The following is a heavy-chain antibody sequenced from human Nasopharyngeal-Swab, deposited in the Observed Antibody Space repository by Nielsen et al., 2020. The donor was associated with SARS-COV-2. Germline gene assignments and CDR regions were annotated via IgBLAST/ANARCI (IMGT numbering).Heavy chain of an antibody. CDR1: GFSLSPSGMC. Sequence: SGPTLVKPTQPLTLTCTFSGFSLSPSGMCVSWVRQPPGKALEWLALIDWDDDKYYSTSLKTRLTISKDTSKNQVVLTMTNMDPVDTATYYCARMVSDSSGYHAFDIWGQGTMVTVSS. J-gene: IGHJ3*02. CDR3: ARMVSDSSGYHAFDI. D-gene: IGHD3-22*01. CDR2: IDWDDDK. V-gene: IGHV2-70*20.